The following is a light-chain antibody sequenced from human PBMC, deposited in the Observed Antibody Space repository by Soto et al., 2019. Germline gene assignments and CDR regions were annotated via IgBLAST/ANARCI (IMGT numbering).Light chain of an antibody. CDR1: QAIGSG. Sequence: DIQMTQSPSSVTASVGARVTITCRASQAIGSGLAWYQQSPGKAPKLLINAASTLQVGVPSRFSGSGSGTEFTLTIGSLQPEDFATYYCQKYNSLMVSLGGGTRLEVK. CDR2: AAS. J-gene: IGKJ4*01. CDR3: QKYNSLMVS. V-gene: IGKV1-12*01.